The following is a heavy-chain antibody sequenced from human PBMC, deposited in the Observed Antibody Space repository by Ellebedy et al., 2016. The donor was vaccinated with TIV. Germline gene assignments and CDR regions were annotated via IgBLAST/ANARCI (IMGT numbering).Heavy chain of an antibody. Sequence: SETLSLTCTVSGGSISSYYWSWIRQPPGKGLEWIGYIYYSGSTNYNPSLKSRVTISVDTSKSQFSLKLSSVTAADTAVYYCASQNDFDAFNIWGQGTMVTVSS. CDR3: ASQNDFDAFNI. J-gene: IGHJ3*02. V-gene: IGHV4-59*08. D-gene: IGHD2-21*02. CDR2: IYYSGST. CDR1: GGSISSYY.